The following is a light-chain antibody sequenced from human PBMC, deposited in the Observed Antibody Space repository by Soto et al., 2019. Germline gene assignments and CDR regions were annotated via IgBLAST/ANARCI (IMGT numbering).Light chain of an antibody. CDR2: ANN. J-gene: IGLJ3*02. CDR1: SSNIGDNP. Sequence: QLVLTQPPSASGTPGQRITISCSGSSSNIGDNPVNWYQQLPGAAPKLLISANNIRPSGVPDRFSGSKSGTSASLAITGLQAEDEADYYCQSYDSSLSGSGVFGGGTKLTVL. CDR3: QSYDSSLSGSGV. V-gene: IGLV1-40*01.